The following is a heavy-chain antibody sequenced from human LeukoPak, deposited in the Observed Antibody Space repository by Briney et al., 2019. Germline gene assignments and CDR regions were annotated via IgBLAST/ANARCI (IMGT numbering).Heavy chain of an antibody. J-gene: IGHJ4*02. CDR3: ARADEGLVDY. V-gene: IGHV3-48*03. CDR1: GFIFNSYE. CDR2: INTGGTPT. Sequence: GGSLRLSCAASGFIFNSYEMSWFRQAPGEGLEWVSYINTGGTPTYYADSVKGRFTISRDNAKNSLYLQMNSLRAEDMALYYCARADEGLVDYWGQGTLVTVSS.